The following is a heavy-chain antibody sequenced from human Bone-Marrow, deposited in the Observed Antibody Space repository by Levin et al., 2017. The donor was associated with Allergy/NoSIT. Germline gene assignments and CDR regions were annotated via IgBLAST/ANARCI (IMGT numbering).Heavy chain of an antibody. CDR1: GFAFHSFA. J-gene: IGHJ4*02. CDR2: IGGRGDTT. Sequence: GGSLRLSCAASGFAFHSFALSWVRQSPGKALECVSTIGGRGDTTDYAESVKGRFTISRDNTKETLSLQMNSLRVEDTALYDCAKQRGAYFDFWGQGILVTVSS. V-gene: IGHV3-23*01. D-gene: IGHD1-26*01. CDR3: AKQRGAYFDF.